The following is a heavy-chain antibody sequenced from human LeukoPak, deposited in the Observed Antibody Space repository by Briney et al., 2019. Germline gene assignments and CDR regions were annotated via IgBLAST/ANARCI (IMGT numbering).Heavy chain of an antibody. CDR1: GGSFSGYY. Sequence: SETLSLTCAVYGGSFSGYYWSWIRQPPGKGLEWIGEINHSGSTNYNPSLKSRVTISVDTSKNQFSLKLSSVTAADTAVYYCAREVIVVVPAAYYYYYGMDVWGQGTTVTVSS. CDR3: AREVIVVVPAAYYYYYGMDV. V-gene: IGHV4-34*01. CDR2: INHSGST. D-gene: IGHD2-2*01. J-gene: IGHJ6*02.